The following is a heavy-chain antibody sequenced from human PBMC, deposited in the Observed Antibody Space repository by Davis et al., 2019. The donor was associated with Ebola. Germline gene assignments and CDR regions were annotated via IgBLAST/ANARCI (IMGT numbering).Heavy chain of an antibody. J-gene: IGHJ4*02. CDR2: IKQDGSEK. CDR1: GFTFSSYW. D-gene: IGHD2-2*01. Sequence: GESLKISCAASGFTFSSYWMSWVRQAPGKGLEWVANIKQDGSEKYYVDSVKGRFTISRDNAKNSLYLQMNSLRAEDTAVYYCARDLSPAASDYWGQGTLVTVSS. V-gene: IGHV3-7*03. CDR3: ARDLSPAASDY.